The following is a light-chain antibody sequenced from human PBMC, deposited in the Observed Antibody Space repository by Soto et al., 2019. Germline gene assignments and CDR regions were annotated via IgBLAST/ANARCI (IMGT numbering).Light chain of an antibody. CDR3: QQYYRFPWT. J-gene: IGKJ1*01. V-gene: IGKV1D-8*01. CDR1: QGISSY. Sequence: VIWMTQSPSLLSASTGDRVTISCLMSQGISSYLAWYQQKPGKAPELLIYAASTLQSGVPSRFSGSGSGTDFTLTISCLQSEAFATYYCQQYYRFPWTFGQGTKVEIK. CDR2: AAS.